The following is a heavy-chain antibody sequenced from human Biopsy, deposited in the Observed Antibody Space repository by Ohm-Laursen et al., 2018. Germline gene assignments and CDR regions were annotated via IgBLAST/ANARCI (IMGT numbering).Heavy chain of an antibody. D-gene: IGHD3-22*01. V-gene: IGHV4-34*01. CDR1: GESFTGYY. Sequence: TLSLTCAVYGESFTGYYWSCIRQTPGKGLEWIGEINHSGRTNYNPSLKSRVTISVDTSKNQFSLKVRSVTAADTAVYYCVRGVDYYDPYHYYALDVWGQGTTVTVSS. J-gene: IGHJ6*02. CDR2: INHSGRT. CDR3: VRGVDYYDPYHYYALDV.